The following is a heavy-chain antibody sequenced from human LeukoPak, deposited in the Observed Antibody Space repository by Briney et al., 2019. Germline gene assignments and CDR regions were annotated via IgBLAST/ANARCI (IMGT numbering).Heavy chain of an antibody. V-gene: IGHV1-18*01. D-gene: IGHD5-12*01. Sequence: GSSVKVSCKASGGTFSSYAISWVRQAPGQGLEWMGWISAYNGNTNYAQKLQGRVTMTTDTSTTTAYMELRSLRSDDTAVYYCARDGRGGYGMDVWGQGTTVTVSS. CDR2: ISAYNGNT. CDR1: GGTFSSYA. J-gene: IGHJ6*02. CDR3: ARDGRGGYGMDV.